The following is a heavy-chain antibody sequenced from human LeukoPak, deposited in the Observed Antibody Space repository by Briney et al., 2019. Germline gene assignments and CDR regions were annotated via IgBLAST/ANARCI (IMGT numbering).Heavy chain of an antibody. Sequence: SETLSLTCTVSGGSFSSSSYYWGWIRQPPGKGLEWIGSFYYSGSTYYNPSLKSRVTISVDTSKNQFSLKLSSVTAADTAVYYCARGDTLYSSGWAYYFDYWGQGTLVTVSS. J-gene: IGHJ4*02. CDR1: GGSFSSSSYY. CDR2: FYYSGST. D-gene: IGHD6-19*01. V-gene: IGHV4-39*01. CDR3: ARGDTLYSSGWAYYFDY.